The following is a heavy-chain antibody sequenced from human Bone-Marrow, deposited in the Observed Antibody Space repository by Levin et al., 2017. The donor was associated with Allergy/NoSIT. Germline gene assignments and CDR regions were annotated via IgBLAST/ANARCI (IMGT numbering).Heavy chain of an antibody. Sequence: GGSLRLSCAASGFTFSSYGMHWVRQAPGKGLEWVAVIWYDGSNKYYADSVKGRFTISRDNSKNTLYLQMNSLRAEDTAVYYCARRNTVTNYYYGMDVWGQGTTVTVSS. CDR2: IWYDGSNK. D-gene: IGHD4-17*01. CDR1: GFTFSSYG. V-gene: IGHV3-33*01. CDR3: ARRNTVTNYYYGMDV. J-gene: IGHJ6*02.